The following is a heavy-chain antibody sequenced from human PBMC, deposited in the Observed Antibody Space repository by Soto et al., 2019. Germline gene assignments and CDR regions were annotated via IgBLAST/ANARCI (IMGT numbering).Heavy chain of an antibody. Sequence: GASVKVSCKGAGYTYTSYDSNWVRQANGQGLEWMGWMNPNSGNTGYAQKFQGRVTMTRNTSISTAYMELSSLRSEDTAVYYCARGNGYNWNRRQYYYYYGMDVWGQGTTVTVSS. D-gene: IGHD1-20*01. V-gene: IGHV1-8*01. J-gene: IGHJ6*02. CDR1: GYTYTSYD. CDR3: ARGNGYNWNRRQYYYYYGMDV. CDR2: MNPNSGNT.